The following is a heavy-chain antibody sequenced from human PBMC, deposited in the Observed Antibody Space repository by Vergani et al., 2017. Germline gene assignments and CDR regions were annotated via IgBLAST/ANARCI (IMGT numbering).Heavy chain of an antibody. CDR3: TRHGRRGWAGYFKH. CDR1: GFSLGSNSYY. Sequence: QLQLQESGPGLVKPSETLSLTCTFSGFSLGSNSYYWGWIRQPPGKGLEWIGTIYYTGTTYYNEAHKSRLTISVDTSKNQFSLNLTSVTAPDTAVYYCTRHGRRGWAGYFKHWGQGTLVTASS. D-gene: IGHD6-19*01. J-gene: IGHJ1*01. V-gene: IGHV4-39*01. CDR2: IYYTGTT.